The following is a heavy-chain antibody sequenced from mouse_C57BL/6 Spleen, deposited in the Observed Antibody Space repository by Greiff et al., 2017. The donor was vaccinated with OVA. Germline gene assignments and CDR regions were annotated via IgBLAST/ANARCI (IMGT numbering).Heavy chain of an antibody. Sequence: QVQLQQPGAELVRPGSSVKLSCKASGYTFTSYWMHWVKQRPIQGLEWIGNIDPSDSETHYNQKFKDKATLTVDKSSSTAYMQLSSLTSEDSAVYYCVRWSIVTYYFDYWGQGTTLTVSS. V-gene: IGHV1-52*01. CDR3: VRWSIVTYYFDY. CDR1: GYTFTSYW. D-gene: IGHD2-5*01. J-gene: IGHJ2*01. CDR2: IDPSDSET.